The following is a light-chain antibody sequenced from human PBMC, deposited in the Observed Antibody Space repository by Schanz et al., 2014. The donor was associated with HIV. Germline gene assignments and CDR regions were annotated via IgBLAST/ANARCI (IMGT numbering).Light chain of an antibody. J-gene: IGLJ3*02. V-gene: IGLV1-44*01. CDR1: NSNIRSNA. Sequence: QSVLSQPPSASGTPGQRVTISCSVSNSNIRSNAVTWYQHLPGTAPKLLIYNSYHRPSGVPDRFSGSDSGTSASLAISGLQSEDETDYYCAGWDDSLNAWVFGGGTKLTVL. CDR3: AGWDDSLNAWV. CDR2: NSY.